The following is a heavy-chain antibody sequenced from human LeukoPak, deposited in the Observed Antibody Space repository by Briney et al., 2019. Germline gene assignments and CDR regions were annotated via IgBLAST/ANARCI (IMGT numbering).Heavy chain of an antibody. CDR1: GGTFSSYA. J-gene: IGHJ4*02. Sequence: ASVKVSCKASGGTFSSYAISWVRQAPGQGLEWMGWINPNSGGTNYAQKFQGRVTMTRDTSISTAYMELSRLRSDDTAVYYCARVDSSGSPYDYWGQGTLVTVSS. V-gene: IGHV1-2*02. CDR2: INPNSGGT. D-gene: IGHD6-19*01. CDR3: ARVDSSGSPYDY.